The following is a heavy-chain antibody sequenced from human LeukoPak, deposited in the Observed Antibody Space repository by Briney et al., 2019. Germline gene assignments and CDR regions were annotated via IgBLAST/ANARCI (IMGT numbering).Heavy chain of an antibody. J-gene: IGHJ3*02. CDR1: GFTLSSYW. CDR2: INSDGSST. CDR3: ASRSGSFQSVGAFDI. D-gene: IGHD3-10*01. V-gene: IGHV3-74*01. Sequence: GGSLRLSCAASGFTLSSYWMHWVRQAPGKGLVWVSRINSDGSSTSHADSVKGRFTISGDNAKNTLYLQMNSLRAEDTAVYYCASRSGSFQSVGAFDIWGQGTMVTVSS.